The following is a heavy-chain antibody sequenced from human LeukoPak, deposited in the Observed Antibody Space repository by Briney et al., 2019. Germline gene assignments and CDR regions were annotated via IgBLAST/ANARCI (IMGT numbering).Heavy chain of an antibody. Sequence: ASVKVSCKASGYTFTGFYIHWVRPAPGKGLRWLGWINQNSGGTNYAQKFQGWVIMTRDTSITTAYMELSRLRSDDTAVYYCARGSPHFDTVWGSPLWDIWGQGTMVTVSS. D-gene: IGHD3-16*01. J-gene: IGHJ3*02. CDR3: ARGSPHFDTVWGSPLWDI. CDR1: GYTFTGFY. CDR2: INQNSGGT. V-gene: IGHV1-2*04.